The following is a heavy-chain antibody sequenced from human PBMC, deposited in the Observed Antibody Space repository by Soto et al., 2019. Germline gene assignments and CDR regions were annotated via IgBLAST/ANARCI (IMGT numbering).Heavy chain of an antibody. CDR3: ARNKITGLFDY. CDR1: GGSFSGYY. CDR2: INHSENN. J-gene: IGHJ4*02. V-gene: IGHV4-34*01. Sequence: QVQLQQWCAGLLKPSETLSLTCAVYGGSFSGYYWTWIRQPPGTGMEWIGEINHSENNNYNPSLKSRVTIAVDTSKNQFSLKLPSVTAADTDVYYCARNKITGLFDYWGQGTMVTVSS. D-gene: IGHD2-8*02.